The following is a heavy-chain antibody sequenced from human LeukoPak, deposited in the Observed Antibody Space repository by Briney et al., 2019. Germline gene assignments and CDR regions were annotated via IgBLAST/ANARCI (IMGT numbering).Heavy chain of an antibody. Sequence: WETLSLTCTVSGGSISSYYWSWIRQPPGKGLEWIWFIYYSGSTNYNPSLKSRVTISVDTSKNQFSLKLSSVTAADTAVYYCARVDPDSSSTLEVFDYWGQGTLVTVSS. CDR1: GGSISSYY. CDR2: IYYSGST. J-gene: IGHJ4*02. D-gene: IGHD6-6*01. V-gene: IGHV4-59*01. CDR3: ARVDPDSSSTLEVFDY.